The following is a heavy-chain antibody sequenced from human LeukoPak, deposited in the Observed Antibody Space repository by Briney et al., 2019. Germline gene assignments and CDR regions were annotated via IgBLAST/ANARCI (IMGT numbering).Heavy chain of an antibody. Sequence: SETLSLTCTVSGGSISGISYYWGWIRQPPGKGLEWIGTIYYSGSTYYSSSLKSRATISVDTSKNQFSLKLTSVTAADTAVYYCARDGYNPIDYWGQGTLVSVSS. J-gene: IGHJ4*02. CDR1: GGSISGISYY. D-gene: IGHD5-24*01. CDR2: IYYSGST. V-gene: IGHV4-39*02. CDR3: ARDGYNPIDY.